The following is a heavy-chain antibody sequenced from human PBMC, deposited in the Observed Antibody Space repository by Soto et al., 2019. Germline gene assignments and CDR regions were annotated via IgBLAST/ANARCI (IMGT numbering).Heavy chain of an antibody. D-gene: IGHD2-2*01. V-gene: IGHV4-31*03. Sequence: SETLSLTCTVSGGSISSGGYYWSWIRQHPGKGLEWIGYIYYSGSTYYNPSLKSRVTISVDTSKNQFSLKLSSVTAADTAVYYCARERFSGDCSSTSCPGGYFAYWGQGTLVTVSS. CDR2: IYYSGST. CDR1: GGSISSGGYY. CDR3: ARERFSGDCSSTSCPGGYFAY. J-gene: IGHJ4*02.